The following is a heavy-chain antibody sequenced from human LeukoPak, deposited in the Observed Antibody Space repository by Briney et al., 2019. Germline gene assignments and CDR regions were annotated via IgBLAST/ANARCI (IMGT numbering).Heavy chain of an antibody. V-gene: IGHV1-2*02. J-gene: IGHJ4*02. CDR3: ARRLAASTAPDY. CDR1: GYTFTGYY. Sequence: GASVKVSCKASGYTFTGYYMHWVRQAPGQGLEWMGWINPNNGGTNYAQKFQGRVTMTRDTSISTAYMEPSGLRSDDTAVYYCARRLAASTAPDYWGQGTLVTVSS. CDR2: INPNNGGT. D-gene: IGHD5-24*01.